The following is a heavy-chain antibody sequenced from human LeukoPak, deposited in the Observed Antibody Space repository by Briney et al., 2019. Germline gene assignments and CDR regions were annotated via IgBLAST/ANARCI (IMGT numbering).Heavy chain of an antibody. CDR2: IIPILGIA. J-gene: IGHJ6*02. Sequence: ASVKVSCKASGGTFSSYAISWVRQAPGQGLEWVGRIIPILGIANYAQKFQGRVTITADKSTSTAYMELSSLRSEDTAVYYCARVVVPAEDYYYYGMDAWGQGTTVTVSS. D-gene: IGHD2-2*01. CDR1: GGTFSSYA. V-gene: IGHV1-69*04. CDR3: ARVVVPAEDYYYYGMDA.